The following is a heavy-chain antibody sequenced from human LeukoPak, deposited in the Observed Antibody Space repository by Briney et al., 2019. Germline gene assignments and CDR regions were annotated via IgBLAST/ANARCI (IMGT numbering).Heavy chain of an antibody. Sequence: GGSLRLSCAASGFTVSSSPMSWVRQAPGKGLEWVSMIYSGGGTNYAGSVKGRFTISRDNSKNTLYLQMNSLRAEDTAVYYCASDSSGYRFDYWGQGTLVTVSS. CDR1: GFTVSSSP. D-gene: IGHD3-22*01. J-gene: IGHJ4*02. V-gene: IGHV3-53*01. CDR3: ASDSSGYRFDY. CDR2: IYSGGGT.